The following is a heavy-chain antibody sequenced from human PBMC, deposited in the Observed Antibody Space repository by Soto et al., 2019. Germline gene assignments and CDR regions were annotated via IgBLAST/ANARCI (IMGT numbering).Heavy chain of an antibody. V-gene: IGHV4-34*01. D-gene: IGHD2-2*01. CDR3: SSQEGSAAIFDL. CDR1: GYSFSGYY. CDR2: INYWGRT. Sequence: SETLSLICAVYGYSFSGYYWSWIRQPPGKGLEWIGDINYWGRTNYNPSLKNRVTISADTSNNQLSLQLTSVTDADTAAFYYSSQEGSAAIFDLWGRGTAVTVST. J-gene: IGHJ4*02.